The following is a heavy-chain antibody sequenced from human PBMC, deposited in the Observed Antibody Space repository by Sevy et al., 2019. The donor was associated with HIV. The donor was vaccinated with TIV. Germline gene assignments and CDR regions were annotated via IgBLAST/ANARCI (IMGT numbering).Heavy chain of an antibody. J-gene: IGHJ4*02. CDR3: ASHPRMVYAMGDYFDY. V-gene: IGHV4-31*03. CDR2: IYYSGST. CDR1: GGSISSGGYY. Sequence: SETLSLTCTVSGGSISSGGYYWSWIRQHPGKGLEWIGYIYYSGSTYYNPSLKSRVTISVDTSKNQFSLKLSSVTAADTAVYYCASHPRMVYAMGDYFDYWGQGTLVTVSS. D-gene: IGHD2-8*01.